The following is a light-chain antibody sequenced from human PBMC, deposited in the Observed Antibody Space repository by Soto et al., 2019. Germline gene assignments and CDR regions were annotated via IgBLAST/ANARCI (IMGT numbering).Light chain of an antibody. CDR3: AAWDDSLNGPV. J-gene: IGLJ2*01. CDR1: SSNIGTNT. V-gene: IGLV1-44*01. CDR2: DNN. Sequence: QSVLTQPPSVSGTPGQRVTISCSGSSSNIGTNTVNWYQQLPGTAPKLLIYDNNQWPSGVPDRFSGSKSGASASLAISGLQSEDEADYYCAAWDDSLNGPVFGGGTKLTVL.